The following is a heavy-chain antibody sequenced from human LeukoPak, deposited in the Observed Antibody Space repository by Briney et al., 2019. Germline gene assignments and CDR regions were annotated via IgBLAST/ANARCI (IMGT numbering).Heavy chain of an antibody. D-gene: IGHD6-13*01. CDR1: GGSFSGYY. CDR2: INHSGST. J-gene: IGHJ5*02. CDR3: ARARGDSSSWSWFDP. V-gene: IGHV4-34*01. Sequence: SETPSLTCAVYGGSFSGYYWSWIRQPPGKGLEWIGEINHSGSTNYNPSLKSRVTISVDTSKNQFSLKLSSVTAADTAVYYCARARGDSSSWSWFDPWGQGTLVTVSS.